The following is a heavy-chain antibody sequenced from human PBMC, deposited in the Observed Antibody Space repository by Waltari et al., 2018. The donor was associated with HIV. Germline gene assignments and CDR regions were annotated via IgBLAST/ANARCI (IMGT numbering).Heavy chain of an antibody. CDR1: GYPLSALS. V-gene: IGHV1-24*01. D-gene: IGHD2-15*01. Sequence: QVHLIQSAFDMKRPGASVTIACKVSGYPLSALSMEWVRQGPGHRLEWMGGCDTKNGKPGYSQRFWGRVSLAEDTSEDTAYLELNRLTSDDTAVYYCVTLYKQSPLYSNFWGQGTLVTVSP. J-gene: IGHJ1*01. CDR3: VTLYKQSPLYSNF. CDR2: CDTKNGKP.